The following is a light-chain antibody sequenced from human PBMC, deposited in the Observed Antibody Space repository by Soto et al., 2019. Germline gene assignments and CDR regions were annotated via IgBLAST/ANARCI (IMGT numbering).Light chain of an antibody. Sequence: EVVLTQSPGTLSLSPGERATLSCRASQSGRNNYLAWYQQKHGQSPKLLIFGSSDRATGIPDRFSGSGSGTDFTITISRLEPEDFAVYYCQQYGSSPPHTFGKGTKLEIK. CDR2: GSS. J-gene: IGKJ2*01. CDR3: QQYGSSPPHT. CDR1: QSGRNNY. V-gene: IGKV3-20*01.